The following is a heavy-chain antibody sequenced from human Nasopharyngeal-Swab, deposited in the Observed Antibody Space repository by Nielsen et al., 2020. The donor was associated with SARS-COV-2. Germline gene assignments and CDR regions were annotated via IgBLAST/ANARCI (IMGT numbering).Heavy chain of an antibody. Sequence: GESLKISCAASGFTFSSYAMSWVRQAPGKGLEWVSAISGSGGSTYYADSVKGRFTISRDNSKNTLYLQMNSLRAEDTAVYYCAKDILRGTGTNIVDYWGQGTLVTVSS. CDR3: AKDILRGTGTNIVDY. CDR2: ISGSGGST. D-gene: IGHD1-7*01. J-gene: IGHJ4*02. CDR1: GFTFSSYA. V-gene: IGHV3-23*01.